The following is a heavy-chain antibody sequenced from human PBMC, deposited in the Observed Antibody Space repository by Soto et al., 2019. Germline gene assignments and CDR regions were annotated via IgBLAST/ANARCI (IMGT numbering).Heavy chain of an antibody. Sequence: QLQLQESGPGLVKPSETLSLTCTVSGGSISSSSYYWGWIRQPPGKGLEWIGSIYYSGSTYYNPSLKSRVIISVDTSKNQFSPKLSSVTAADTAVYYCARQSSTVTTSPWFDPWGQGTLVTVSS. J-gene: IGHJ5*02. CDR2: IYYSGST. CDR1: GGSISSSSYY. V-gene: IGHV4-39*01. D-gene: IGHD4-4*01. CDR3: ARQSSTVTTSPWFDP.